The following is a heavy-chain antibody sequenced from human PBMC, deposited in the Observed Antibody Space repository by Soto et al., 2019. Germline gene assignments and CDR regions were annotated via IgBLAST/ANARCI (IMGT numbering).Heavy chain of an antibody. J-gene: IGHJ4*02. CDR3: ATDGWQLAERCFDY. CDR2: FDPEDGET. Sequence: ASVKVSCKVSGYTLTELSMHWVRQAPGKGLEWMGGFDPEDGETIYAQKFQGRVTMTEDTSTDTAYMELSSLRSEDTAVYYCATDGWQLAERCFDYWGQGTLVTVSS. D-gene: IGHD6-6*01. CDR1: GYTLTELS. V-gene: IGHV1-24*01.